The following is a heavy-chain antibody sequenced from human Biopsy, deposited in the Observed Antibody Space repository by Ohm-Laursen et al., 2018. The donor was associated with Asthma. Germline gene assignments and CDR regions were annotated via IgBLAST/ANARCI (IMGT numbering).Heavy chain of an antibody. J-gene: IGHJ6*02. CDR3: ARGPNYHGSGRAPIGMDV. Sequence: SLRLSCAASGFTFRDYYMTWIRQAPGKGLEWVAYISSRGSNIFYADSVKGRFTISRDNAKKSLFLEMNSLTVEDTAVYYCARGPNYHGSGRAPIGMDVWGQGTTVTVSS. CDR1: GFTFRDYY. CDR2: ISSRGSNI. D-gene: IGHD3-10*01. V-gene: IGHV3-11*01.